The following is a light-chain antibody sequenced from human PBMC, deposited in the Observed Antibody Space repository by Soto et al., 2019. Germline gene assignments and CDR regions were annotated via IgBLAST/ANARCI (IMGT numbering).Light chain of an antibody. V-gene: IGKV3-20*01. J-gene: IGKJ1*01. CDR1: QTVSSNY. CDR3: QQYGSSLTWT. Sequence: EVVLTQSPGTLALSPGEGATLSCWASQTVSSNYLAWYQQRPGQAPRLIIYGASSRATGIPDRFSGSGSGTDFTLTISRLEPEDFAVYYCQQYGSSLTWTFGQGTKVDIK. CDR2: GAS.